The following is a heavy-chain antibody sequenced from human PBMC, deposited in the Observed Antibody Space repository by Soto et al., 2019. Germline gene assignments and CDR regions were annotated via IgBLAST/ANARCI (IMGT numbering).Heavy chain of an antibody. CDR2: VSSAYYTI. Sequence: GGSLRLSCAASGFTFSTSAMSWVRQAPGKGLEWVSSVSSAYYTISHADSVKGRFTFSRDNSKSKLYLQMSSLRVEDTATYVCATGGRTSCFGFWGQGTLVTVSS. J-gene: IGHJ4*02. CDR3: ATGGRTSCFGF. D-gene: IGHD4-17*01. CDR1: GFTFSTSA. V-gene: IGHV3-23*01.